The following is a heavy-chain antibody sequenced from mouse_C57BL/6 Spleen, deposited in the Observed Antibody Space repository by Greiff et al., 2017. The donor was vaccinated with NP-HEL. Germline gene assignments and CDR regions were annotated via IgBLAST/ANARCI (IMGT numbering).Heavy chain of an antibody. J-gene: IGHJ2*01. D-gene: IGHD2-5*01. CDR2: IYPGDGDT. Sequence: VRLVESGPELVKPGASVKISCKASGYAFSSSWMNWVKQRPGKGLEWIGRIYPGDGDTNYNGKFKGKATLTADKSSSTAYMQLSSLTSEDSAVYFCARGDYSNYLYYFDYWGQGTTLTVSS. V-gene: IGHV1-82*01. CDR3: ARGDYSNYLYYFDY. CDR1: GYAFSSSW.